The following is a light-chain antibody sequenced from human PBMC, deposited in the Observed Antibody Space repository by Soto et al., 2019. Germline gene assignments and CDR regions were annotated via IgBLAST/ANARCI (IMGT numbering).Light chain of an antibody. CDR3: QQYDNLPLI. Sequence: DIQLTQSPSLLSASVGDRVTITCRASHDISTYLAWYQQKPGKAPKLMIYEASTLQSGVPSRFSGSGSGTEFTLTISGLLPEDFATYYCQQYDNLPLIFGQGTRLDIK. CDR2: EAS. V-gene: IGKV1-9*01. CDR1: HDISTY. J-gene: IGKJ5*01.